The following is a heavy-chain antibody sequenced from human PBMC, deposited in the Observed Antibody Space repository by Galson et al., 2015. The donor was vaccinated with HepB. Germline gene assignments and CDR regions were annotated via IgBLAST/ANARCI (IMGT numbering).Heavy chain of an antibody. CDR1: GYTFTSYG. V-gene: IGHV1-18*04. Sequence: SVKVSCKASGYTFTSYGISWVRQAPGQGLEWTGWISAYNGNTNYAQKLQGRVTMTTDTSTSTAYMELRSLRSDDTAVYYCARDNEAFWSGYYLGYYYYYGMDVWGQGTTVTVSS. CDR3: ARDNEAFWSGYYLGYYYYYGMDV. CDR2: ISAYNGNT. D-gene: IGHD3-3*01. J-gene: IGHJ6*02.